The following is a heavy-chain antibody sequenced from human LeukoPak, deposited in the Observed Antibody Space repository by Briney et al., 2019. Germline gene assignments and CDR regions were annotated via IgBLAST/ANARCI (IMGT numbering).Heavy chain of an antibody. Sequence: ALVKVSCKASGGTFSSYAISWVRQAPGQGLEWMGGIIPIFGTANYAQKFQGRVTITADESTSTAYMELSSLRSEDTAVYYCARSRSLRTHIDYWGQGTLVTVSS. CDR1: GGTFSSYA. D-gene: IGHD6-6*01. CDR2: IIPIFGTA. CDR3: ARSRSLRTHIDY. V-gene: IGHV1-69*13. J-gene: IGHJ4*02.